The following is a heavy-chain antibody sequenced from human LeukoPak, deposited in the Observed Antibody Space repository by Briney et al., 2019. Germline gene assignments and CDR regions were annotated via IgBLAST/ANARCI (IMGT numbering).Heavy chain of an antibody. Sequence: GGSLRLSCAASGFTVSGNYLSWVRQAPGKGLEWVSLIYSDGSTYYADSVRGSFTISRDNSKNTVYLQMNSLRAEDTAVFYCVRPKHSSTSWLHYGMDVWGQGTTVTVSS. V-gene: IGHV3-66*04. D-gene: IGHD2-2*01. CDR2: IYSDGST. CDR3: VRPKHSSTSWLHYGMDV. J-gene: IGHJ6*02. CDR1: GFTVSGNY.